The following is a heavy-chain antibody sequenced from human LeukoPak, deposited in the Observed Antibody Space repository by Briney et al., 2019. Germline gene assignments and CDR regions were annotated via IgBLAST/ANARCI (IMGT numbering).Heavy chain of an antibody. V-gene: IGHV3-23*01. D-gene: IGHD6-13*01. CDR1: GFTFSSYG. CDR2: ISGSGGST. J-gene: IGHJ4*02. CDR3: AKDAAAGTGYYFDY. Sequence: GGTLRLSCAASGFTFSSYGMSWVRQAPGKGLEWVSAISGSGGSTYCADSVKGRFTISRDNSKNTLYLQMNSLRAEDTAIYYCAKDAAAGTGYYFDYWGQGTLVTVSS.